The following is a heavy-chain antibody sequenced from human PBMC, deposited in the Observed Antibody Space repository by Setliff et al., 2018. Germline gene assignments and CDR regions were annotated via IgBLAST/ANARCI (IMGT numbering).Heavy chain of an antibody. V-gene: IGHV4-38-2*01. CDR3: ARAHTWSLPNDNSGYPGWFDP. J-gene: IGHJ5*02. CDR2: IHHSGKA. D-gene: IGHD3-22*01. CDR1: GFSISSGYY. Sequence: PSETLSLTCAVSGFSISSGYYWGWIRQPPGKGLEWIVNIHHSGKAYYNPSLKSRVTMSVDTPKNHVSLKLSSVTAADTAVYYCARAHTWSLPNDNSGYPGWFDPWGQGTLVTSP.